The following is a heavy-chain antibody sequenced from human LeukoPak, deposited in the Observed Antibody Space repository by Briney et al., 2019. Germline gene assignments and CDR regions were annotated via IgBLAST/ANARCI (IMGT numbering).Heavy chain of an antibody. CDR2: ISINRGNT. Sequence: ASVKVSCKASGYTSTNYGISWVRQAPGQGLEWMGWISINRGNTNYAQKFQGRVTMTRDTSISTAYMELSRLRSDDTAVYYCARIRGYRVTFDAFDIWGQGTMVTVSS. V-gene: IGHV1-18*01. CDR3: ARIRGYRVTFDAFDI. J-gene: IGHJ3*02. D-gene: IGHD5-12*01. CDR1: GYTSTNYG.